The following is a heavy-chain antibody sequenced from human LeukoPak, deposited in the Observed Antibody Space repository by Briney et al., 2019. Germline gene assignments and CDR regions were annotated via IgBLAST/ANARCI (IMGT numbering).Heavy chain of an antibody. CDR1: GFTFSSYG. Sequence: GGSLRLSCAASGFTFSSYGMHWVRQAPGKGLEWVAVIWYDGSNKYYADSVKGRSTISRDNSKNTLYLQMNSLRAEDTAVYYCARDLEYSSSSGGYWGQGTLVTVSS. J-gene: IGHJ4*02. CDR3: ARDLEYSSSSGGY. CDR2: IWYDGSNK. V-gene: IGHV3-33*01. D-gene: IGHD6-6*01.